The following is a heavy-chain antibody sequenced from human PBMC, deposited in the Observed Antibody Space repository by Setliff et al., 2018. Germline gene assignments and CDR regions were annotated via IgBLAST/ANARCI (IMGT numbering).Heavy chain of an antibody. CDR1: GGSFSGYY. D-gene: IGHD6-19*01. CDR2: INHSGST. CDR3: ARAIYSSGWYLRYYYYMDV. J-gene: IGHJ6*03. V-gene: IGHV4-34*01. Sequence: PSETLSLTCAVYGGSFSGYYWSWIRQPPGKGLEWIGEINHSGSTNYNPPLKSRVTISVDTSKNQFSLKLSSVTAADTAVYYCARAIYSSGWYLRYYYYMDVWGKGTTVTVSS.